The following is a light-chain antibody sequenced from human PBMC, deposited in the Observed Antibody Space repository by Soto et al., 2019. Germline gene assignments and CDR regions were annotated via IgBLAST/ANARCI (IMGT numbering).Light chain of an antibody. J-gene: IGKJ1*01. Sequence: DIQMTQSPSTLSAYVGDRVTITCRASQSISTYLAWYQQKPGKAPKLLIYKASSLESGVPSRFSGSGSGTEFTLTISSLQPDDFATYYCQQYNSYRWTFGLGGNVDI. V-gene: IGKV1-5*03. CDR1: QSISTY. CDR2: KAS. CDR3: QQYNSYRWT.